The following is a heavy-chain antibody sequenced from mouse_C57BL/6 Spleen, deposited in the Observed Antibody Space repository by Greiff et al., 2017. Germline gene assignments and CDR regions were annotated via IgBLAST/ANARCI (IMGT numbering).Heavy chain of an antibody. J-gene: IGHJ2*01. D-gene: IGHD2-4*01. Sequence: VKLVESGEGLVKPGGSLKLSCAASGFTFSSYAMSWVRQTPEKRLEWVAYISSGGDYIYYADTVKGRFTISRDNARNTLYLQMSSLKSEDTAMYYCTRVYYDYHYFDYWGQGTTLTVSS. CDR2: ISSGGDYI. CDR1: GFTFSSYA. CDR3: TRVYYDYHYFDY. V-gene: IGHV5-9-1*02.